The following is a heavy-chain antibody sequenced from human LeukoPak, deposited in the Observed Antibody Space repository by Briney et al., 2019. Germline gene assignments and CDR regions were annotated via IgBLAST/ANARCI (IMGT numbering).Heavy chain of an antibody. J-gene: IGHJ6*02. V-gene: IGHV1-2*02. D-gene: IGHD2-21*02. CDR2: INPNSGGT. CDR1: GYTFTGYY. CDR3: ARAAYCGGDCYSAFFGYYYYAMYV. Sequence: ASVKASSTASGYTFTGYYMNWVRQAPGQGLEWMGWINPNSGGTNYAQKFQGRVTMTRDTSISTAYMELSRLRSDDTAVYYCARAAYCGGDCYSAFFGYYYYAMYVWGQGTTVTVSS.